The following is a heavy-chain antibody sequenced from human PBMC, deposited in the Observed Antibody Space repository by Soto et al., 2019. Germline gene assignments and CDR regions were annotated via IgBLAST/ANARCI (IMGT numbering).Heavy chain of an antibody. CDR3: ARESSSQPSFDY. J-gene: IGHJ4*02. Sequence: SETLSLTCAVYGGNFSGHYWSWIRQPPGKGLEWIGEINHSGGTNYNPSLKSRVTISVDTSKNQFSLKLSSVTAADTAVYYCARESSSQPSFDYWGQGTLVTGSS. CDR2: INHSGGT. D-gene: IGHD6-19*01. V-gene: IGHV4-34*01. CDR1: GGNFSGHY.